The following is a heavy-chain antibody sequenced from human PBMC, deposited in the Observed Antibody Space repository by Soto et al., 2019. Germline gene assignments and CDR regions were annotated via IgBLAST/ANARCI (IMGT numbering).Heavy chain of an antibody. CDR1: GGTFSSYA. Sequence: QVQLVQSGAEVKKPGSSVKVSCKASGGTFSSYAISWVRQAPGQGLEWMGGIIPIFGTANYAQKFQGRVTITADESTSTAYMELSSLRSEDTAVYYCARVSRYCSCGSCSHFFPVYYGMDDWGQGTKVTVSS. J-gene: IGHJ6*02. CDR3: ARVSRYCSCGSCSHFFPVYYGMDD. CDR2: IIPIFGTA. D-gene: IGHD2-15*01. V-gene: IGHV1-69*01.